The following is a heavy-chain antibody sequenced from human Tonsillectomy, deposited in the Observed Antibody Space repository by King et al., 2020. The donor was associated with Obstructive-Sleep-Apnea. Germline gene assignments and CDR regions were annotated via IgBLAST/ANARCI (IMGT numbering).Heavy chain of an antibody. CDR2: IYPGDSET. CDR3: ASHVNTLMIRGVPPGYGFDY. D-gene: IGHD3-10*01. J-gene: IGHJ4*02. V-gene: IGHV5-51*01. Sequence: QLVQSGAEVKKPGESLKISCKGSGYSFTSDWIAWVRQMPGKGLEWMGVIYPGDSETRYSPSFQGQVTISADRSINVAYLQWGSLKASDTAMYYFASHVNTLMIRGVPPGYGFDYWGQGTLVTVSS. CDR1: GYSFTSDW.